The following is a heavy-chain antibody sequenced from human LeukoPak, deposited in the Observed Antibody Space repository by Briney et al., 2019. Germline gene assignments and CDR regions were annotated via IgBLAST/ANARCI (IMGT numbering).Heavy chain of an antibody. CDR2: ISAYNGNT. V-gene: IGHV1-18*01. J-gene: IGHJ4*02. CDR1: GYTFTSYG. CDR3: AREEGSVLWFGDQY. D-gene: IGHD3-10*01. Sequence: ASVKVSCKASGYTFTSYGISWVRQAPGQGLEWMGWISAYNGNTNYAQKLQGRVTMTTDTSTSTAYMELRSLRSDDTAVYYCAREEGSVLWFGDQYWRQGTLVTVSS.